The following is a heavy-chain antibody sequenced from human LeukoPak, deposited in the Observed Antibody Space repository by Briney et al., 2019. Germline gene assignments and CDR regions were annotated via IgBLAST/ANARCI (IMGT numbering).Heavy chain of an antibody. CDR2: ISAYNGNT. Sequence: ALVKVSCKASGYSFSNYGLSWVRQARGQGLEWMGWISAYNGNTNYAQKFQGRVTMTTDTSTSTAYMELRSLRSDDTAVYYCAKVFTYYYDRSGYELYYFDYWGQGTLVTVSP. CDR1: GYSFSNYG. D-gene: IGHD3-22*01. CDR3: AKVFTYYYDRSGYELYYFDY. J-gene: IGHJ4*02. V-gene: IGHV1-18*01.